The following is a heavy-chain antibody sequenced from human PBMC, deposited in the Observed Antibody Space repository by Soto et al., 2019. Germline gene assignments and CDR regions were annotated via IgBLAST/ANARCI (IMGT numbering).Heavy chain of an antibody. Sequence: EVQLVESGGGLVKPGGSLRLSCAASGLTFSNAWMSWVRQAPGKGLEWVGRIKSKADGGTTDYAAPVKGRFTTSRDESKNTLFLQMNSLKTEYTAVYYCPTDVHLFRLVAYWGPGTLVTVSS. CDR3: PTDVHLFRLVAY. D-gene: IGHD2-15*01. V-gene: IGHV3-15*01. CDR1: GLTFSNAW. CDR2: IKSKADGGTT. J-gene: IGHJ4*02.